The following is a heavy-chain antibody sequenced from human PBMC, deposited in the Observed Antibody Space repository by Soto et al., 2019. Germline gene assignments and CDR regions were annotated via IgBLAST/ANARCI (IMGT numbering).Heavy chain of an antibody. Sequence: SATLSLTCTVSGGSISSSSNYWGWIRQAPGKGLEWIGSIYYSGSTYYNPSLKSRVTISVDTSKNQFSLKLSSVTAADTAVYYCARHGKGPYCSSTSCSTPWGQGTLVTVS. D-gene: IGHD2-2*01. V-gene: IGHV4-39*01. CDR1: GGSISSSSNY. J-gene: IGHJ4*02. CDR3: ARHGKGPYCSSTSCSTP. CDR2: IYYSGST.